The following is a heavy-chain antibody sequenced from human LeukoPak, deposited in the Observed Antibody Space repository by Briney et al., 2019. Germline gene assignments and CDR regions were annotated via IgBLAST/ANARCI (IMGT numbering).Heavy chain of an antibody. CDR2: IYYSGST. D-gene: IGHD2-2*01. CDR1: GGSISSYY. CDR3: ARRPHGVYCSSTSCYAGAFDI. Sequence: SETLSLTCTASGGSISSYYWSWIRQPPGKGLEWIGYIYYSGSTNYNPSLKSRVTISVDTSKNQFSLKLSSVTAADTAVYYCARRPHGVYCSSTSCYAGAFDIWGQGTMVTVSS. J-gene: IGHJ3*02. V-gene: IGHV4-59*08.